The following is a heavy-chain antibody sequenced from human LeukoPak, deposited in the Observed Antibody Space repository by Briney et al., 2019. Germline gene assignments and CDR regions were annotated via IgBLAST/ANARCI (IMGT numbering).Heavy chain of an antibody. V-gene: IGHV4-4*07. Sequence: SETLSLTCTVSGGSISSYYWSWIRQPAGKGLEWIGRIYTSGSTNYNPSLKSRVTMSVDTSKNQFSLKLSSVTAADTAVYYCARDQMWGYCSGGSCYRSAFDIWGQGTMVTVSS. CDR1: GGSISSYY. D-gene: IGHD2-15*01. CDR2: IYTSGST. J-gene: IGHJ3*02. CDR3: ARDQMWGYCSGGSCYRSAFDI.